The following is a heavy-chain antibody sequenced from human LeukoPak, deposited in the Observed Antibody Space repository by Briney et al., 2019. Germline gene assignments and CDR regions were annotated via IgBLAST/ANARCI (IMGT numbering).Heavy chain of an antibody. V-gene: IGHV1-69*04. CDR3: ATGHHRGRGIYDSSGRQFDY. CDR2: IIPILGIA. CDR1: GGTFSSYA. J-gene: IGHJ4*02. D-gene: IGHD3-22*01. Sequence: SVKVSCKASGGTFSSYAVSWVRQAPGQGLEWMGRIIPILGIANYAQKFQGRVTITADKSTSTAYMELSSLRSEDTAVYYCATGHHRGRGIYDSSGRQFDYWGQGTLVTVSS.